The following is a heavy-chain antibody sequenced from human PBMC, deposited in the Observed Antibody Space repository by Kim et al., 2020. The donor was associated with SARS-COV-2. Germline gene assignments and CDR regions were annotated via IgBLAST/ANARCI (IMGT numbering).Heavy chain of an antibody. D-gene: IGHD6-13*01. CDR2: ITFDGSKK. V-gene: IGHV3-33*08. CDR3: ARARGGTSTWYGDK. Sequence: GGPLRLSCAGSGFTFSTYGMHWVRQAPGKGLEWIGVITFDGSKKYYADSVRGRFTLSRDDSKNTVYLQMNSLRVEDTALYFCARARGGTSTWYGDKWGQGTLVTVSS. J-gene: IGHJ4*02. CDR1: GFTFSTYG.